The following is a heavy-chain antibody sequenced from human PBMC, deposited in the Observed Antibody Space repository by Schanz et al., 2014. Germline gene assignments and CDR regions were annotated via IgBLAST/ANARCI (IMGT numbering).Heavy chain of an antibody. CDR2: ISGTTTYT. V-gene: IGHV3-23*04. Sequence: VQLVESGGGVVQFGRSLRLSCAAYGFTLSSYAMHWVRQAPGKGLEWVSYISGTTTYTNYADSVKGRFTISRDNSKNTLYLQMNSLRAEDTAVYYCAKDPSHGDYDYYFDYWGQGTLVTVSS. D-gene: IGHD3-22*01. CDR1: GFTLSSYA. CDR3: AKDPSHGDYDYYFDY. J-gene: IGHJ4*02.